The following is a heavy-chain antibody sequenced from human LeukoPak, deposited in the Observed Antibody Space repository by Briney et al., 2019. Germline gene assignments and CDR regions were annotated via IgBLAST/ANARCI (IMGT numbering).Heavy chain of an antibody. Sequence: SETLSLTCAVYGGSFSGYYWSWIRQPPGKGLEWIGGINHSGSTNYNPSLKSRVTISVDTSKNQFSLKLSSVTAADTAVYYCARKRQTTVTTYWYFDLWGRGTLVTVSS. CDR3: ARKRQTTVTTYWYFDL. V-gene: IGHV4-34*01. CDR1: GGSFSGYY. D-gene: IGHD4-17*01. J-gene: IGHJ2*01. CDR2: INHSGST.